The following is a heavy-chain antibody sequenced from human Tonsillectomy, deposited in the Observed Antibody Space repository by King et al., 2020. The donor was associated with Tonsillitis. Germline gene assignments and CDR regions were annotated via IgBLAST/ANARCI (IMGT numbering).Heavy chain of an antibody. V-gene: IGHV3-33*01. Sequence: VQLVESGGGVVPPGGSLRLSCASSGFTFSSFGMHWVRQAPGKGLEWVAVMWSDGENKYYADSVKGRLTISRDNSKNTLFLQMNSLRAEDTAVYYCARSITGSTRGIDYWGQGTLVTVSS. D-gene: IGHD1-20*01. CDR1: GFTFSSFG. J-gene: IGHJ4*02. CDR3: ARSITGSTRGIDY. CDR2: MWSDGENK.